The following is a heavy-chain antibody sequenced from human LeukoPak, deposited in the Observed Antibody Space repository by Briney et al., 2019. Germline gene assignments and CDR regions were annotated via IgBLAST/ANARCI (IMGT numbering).Heavy chain of an antibody. D-gene: IGHD3-22*01. J-gene: IGHJ3*02. CDR2: ISYDGSNK. Sequence: GGSLRLSCAASGFPFSTYGMHWVRQAPGKGLEWVAVISYDGSNKYYADSVKGRFTISRDNSKNTLYLQMNSLRVEDTAVYYCAKGSGLYYEGAFDIWGQGTMVTVSS. CDR3: AKGSGLYYEGAFDI. V-gene: IGHV3-30*18. CDR1: GFPFSTYG.